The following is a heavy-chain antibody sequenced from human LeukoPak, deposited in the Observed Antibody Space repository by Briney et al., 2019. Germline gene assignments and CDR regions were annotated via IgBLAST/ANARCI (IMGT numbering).Heavy chain of an antibody. V-gene: IGHV4-39*07. CDR3: ARGSGYDPTPYYFDY. Sequence: PSETLSLTCTVSGGSISSSSYYWGWIRQPPGKGLEWIGSIYYSGSTNYNPSLKSRVTISVDTSKNQFSLKLSSVTAADTAVYYCARGSGYDPTPYYFDYWGQGTLVTVSS. D-gene: IGHD5-12*01. CDR2: IYYSGST. J-gene: IGHJ4*02. CDR1: GGSISSSSYY.